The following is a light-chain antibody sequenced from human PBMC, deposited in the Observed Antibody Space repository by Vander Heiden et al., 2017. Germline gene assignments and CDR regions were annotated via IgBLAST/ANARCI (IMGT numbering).Light chain of an antibody. CDR2: TAS. V-gene: IGKV1-5*03. CDR3: QQYNSYSWT. CDR1: QSISSW. Sequence: DIQMTPSPSTLSSSVRGKVTITSRATQSISSWLAWYQQKPGNATKLLIYTASNVEPGVPSRFSGSGAAKDSTLTISSVQPDDCVTYYCQQYNSYSWTFGQGTKVEIK. J-gene: IGKJ1*01.